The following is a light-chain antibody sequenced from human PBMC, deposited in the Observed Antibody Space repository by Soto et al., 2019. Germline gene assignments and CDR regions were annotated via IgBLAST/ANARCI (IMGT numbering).Light chain of an antibody. V-gene: IGKV3-15*01. Sequence: EIELTQSPGTLSVSPGERATLSCRATHSVSGSLAWYQQKPGRPPRLLIHSASTRATGIPARFSGSGSGTDFTLTISSLQSEDFAVYYCQQYNNWPRYTFGQGTWLEIK. CDR1: HSVSGS. CDR2: SAS. CDR3: QQYNNWPRYT. J-gene: IGKJ2*01.